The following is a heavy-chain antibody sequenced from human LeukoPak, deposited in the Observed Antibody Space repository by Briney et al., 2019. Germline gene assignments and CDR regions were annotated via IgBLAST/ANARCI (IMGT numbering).Heavy chain of an antibody. D-gene: IGHD6-13*01. J-gene: IGHJ3*02. CDR3: ARSSGSWVDAFDI. V-gene: IGHV5-51*01. CDR1: GYSFTSYW. Sequence: GESLKISCKGSGYSFTSYWIGWVRQVPGKGLEWMGIIYPGDSDTRYSPSFQGQVTISADKSISTAYLQWSSLKASDTAMYYCARSSGSWVDAFDIWGQGTMVTVSS. CDR2: IYPGDSDT.